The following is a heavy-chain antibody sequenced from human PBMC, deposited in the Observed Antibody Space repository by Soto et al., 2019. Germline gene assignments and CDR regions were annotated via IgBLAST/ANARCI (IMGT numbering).Heavy chain of an antibody. D-gene: IGHD2-2*02. CDR2: ISAYNGNT. V-gene: IGHV1-18*01. Sequence: ASVKVSCKASGYTFTSYGISWVRQAPGQGLEWMGWISAYNGNTNYAQKFQGRVTITRDTSASTAYMELSSLRSEDTAVYYCARDCSSTSCYTRMDVWGQGTTVT. CDR1: GYTFTSYG. J-gene: IGHJ6*02. CDR3: ARDCSSTSCYTRMDV.